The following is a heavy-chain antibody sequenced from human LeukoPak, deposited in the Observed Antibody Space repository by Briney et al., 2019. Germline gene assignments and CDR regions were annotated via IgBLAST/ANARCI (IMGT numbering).Heavy chain of an antibody. CDR3: ARGGTLVRGVAILYGMDV. CDR1: GYSITSYD. J-gene: IGHJ6*02. Sequence: ASVMVSCRASGYSITSYDINWVRQAAGQGLEWVGWMNSNSGNTGYARKFQGRVTLTRDTSINTAYMGVNSLTSEDTAVYYCARGGTLVRGVAILYGMDVWGQGTTVTVSS. D-gene: IGHD3-10*01. CDR2: MNSNSGNT. V-gene: IGHV1-8*01.